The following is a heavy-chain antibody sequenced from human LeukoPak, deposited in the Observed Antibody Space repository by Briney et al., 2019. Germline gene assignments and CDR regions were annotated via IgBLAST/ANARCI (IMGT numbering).Heavy chain of an antibody. CDR2: ISGYNGNT. J-gene: IGHJ4*02. Sequence: ASAKVSCKASGGTFSSYTISWVRQAPGQGLEWMGWISGYNGNTNYAQKVQGRVTMTTDTSTSTAYMELRSLRSDDTAVYYCARVPEIYGSGSYFYFDYWGQGTLVTVSS. D-gene: IGHD3-10*01. CDR3: ARVPEIYGSGSYFYFDY. CDR1: GGTFSSYT. V-gene: IGHV1-18*01.